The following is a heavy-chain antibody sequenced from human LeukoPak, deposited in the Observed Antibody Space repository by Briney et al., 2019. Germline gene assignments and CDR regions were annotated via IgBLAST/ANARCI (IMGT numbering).Heavy chain of an antibody. CDR1: GFTFDDYG. V-gene: IGHV3-20*04. J-gene: IGHJ4*02. Sequence: GGSLRLSCAASGFTFDDYGMSWVRQAPGKGLEWVSGIKWNGGSTGYADSVKGRFTISRDNAKNSLYLQMNSLRAEDTALYYCAREAPTYDSSGYPVGYFDYWGQGTLVTVSS. CDR3: AREAPTYDSSGYPVGYFDY. D-gene: IGHD3-22*01. CDR2: IKWNGGST.